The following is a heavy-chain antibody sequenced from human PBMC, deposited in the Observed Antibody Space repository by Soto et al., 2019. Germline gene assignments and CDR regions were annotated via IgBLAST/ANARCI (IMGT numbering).Heavy chain of an antibody. Sequence: SETLSLTCTVSGVSISSGGYYWGWIRQHPGKGLEWIGNIYYSGSTYYNPSLKSRVTISVDTSRNQFSLKLSSVTAADTAVYYCARDRRSGTTWGQGTLVTVSS. V-gene: IGHV4-31*03. D-gene: IGHD2-15*01. J-gene: IGHJ4*02. CDR1: GVSISSGGYY. CDR3: ARDRRSGTT. CDR2: IYYSGST.